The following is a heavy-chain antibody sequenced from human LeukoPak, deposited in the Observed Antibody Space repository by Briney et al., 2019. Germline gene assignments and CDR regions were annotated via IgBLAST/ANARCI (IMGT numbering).Heavy chain of an antibody. D-gene: IGHD6-6*01. Sequence: GRSLRLSCAASGFTFSSYGMHWVRQAPGKGLEWVAVIWYDGSNKYYADSVKGRFTISRDNSKNTLYLQMNSLRAEDTAVYYCARGVGGSIAAPDYWGQGTLVTVSS. CDR1: GFTFSSYG. J-gene: IGHJ4*02. CDR3: ARGVGGSIAAPDY. V-gene: IGHV3-33*01. CDR2: IWYDGSNK.